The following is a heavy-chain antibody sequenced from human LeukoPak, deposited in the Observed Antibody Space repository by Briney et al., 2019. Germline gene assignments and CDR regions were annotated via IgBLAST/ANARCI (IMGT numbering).Heavy chain of an antibody. V-gene: IGHV3-30*02. CDR2: IRYDGSNK. D-gene: IGHD6-19*01. CDR3: AKDPRYSSGWYPLSY. CDR1: GFTFSSYG. Sequence: GGSLRLSCAASGFTFSSYGMHWVRQAPGKGLEWVAFIRYDGSNKYYADSVKGRFTISRDNSKNTLYLQMNSLRAEDTAVYCCAKDPRYSSGWYPLSYWGQGTLVTVSS. J-gene: IGHJ4*02.